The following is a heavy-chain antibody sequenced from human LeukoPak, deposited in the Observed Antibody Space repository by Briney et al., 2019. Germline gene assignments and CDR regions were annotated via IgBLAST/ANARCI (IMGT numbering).Heavy chain of an antibody. CDR2: INRSGST. CDR1: GGSFSGYY. J-gene: IGHJ6*03. V-gene: IGHV4-34*01. CDR3: ARVRYCSGGSCSRYYYYYYMDV. D-gene: IGHD2-15*01. Sequence: SETLSLTCAVYGGSFSGYYWSWIRQPPGKGLEWIGEINRSGSTNYNPSLKSRVTISVDTSKNQFSLKLSSVTAADTAVYYCARVRYCSGGSCSRYYYYYYMDVWGKGTTVTVSS.